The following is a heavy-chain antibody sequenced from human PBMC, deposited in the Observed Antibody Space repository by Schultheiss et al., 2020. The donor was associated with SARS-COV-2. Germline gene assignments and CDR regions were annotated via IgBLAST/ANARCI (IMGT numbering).Heavy chain of an antibody. Sequence: SLKISCAASGFTFDDYAMHWVRQAPGKGLEWVSGISWNSGSIGYADSVKGRFTISRDNAKNSLYLQMNSLRAEDTAVYYCAKVIGIPAATDFDYWGQGTLVTVSS. CDR1: GFTFDDYA. V-gene: IGHV3-9*01. CDR2: ISWNSGSI. CDR3: AKVIGIPAATDFDY. D-gene: IGHD2-2*01. J-gene: IGHJ4*02.